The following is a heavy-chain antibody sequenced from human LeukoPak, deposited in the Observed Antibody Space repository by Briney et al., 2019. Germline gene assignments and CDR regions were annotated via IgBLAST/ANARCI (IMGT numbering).Heavy chain of an antibody. J-gene: IGHJ4*02. CDR3: AGGSGSYYRGPDY. Sequence: PGRSLRLSCAASGFTFSSYAMHWVRQAPGKGLEWVAVISYDGSNKYYADSVKGRFTISRDNSKNTLYLQMNSLRAEDTAVCYCAGGSGSYYRGPDYWGQGTLVTVSS. CDR1: GFTFSSYA. V-gene: IGHV3-30*04. D-gene: IGHD3-10*01. CDR2: ISYDGSNK.